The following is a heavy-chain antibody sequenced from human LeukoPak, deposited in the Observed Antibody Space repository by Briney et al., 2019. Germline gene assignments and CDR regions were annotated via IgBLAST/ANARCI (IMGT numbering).Heavy chain of an antibody. J-gene: IGHJ4*02. CDR2: IYYSGDT. V-gene: IGHV4-39*01. D-gene: IGHD3-9*01. CDR3: ARHTKNYDTLTGYPDY. CDR1: GGSISSYY. Sequence: SSETLSLTCTVSGGSISSYYWGWIRQPPGKGLEWIGRIYYSGDTHYNTSLKSRVTISVDTSKNQISLKLNSVTAADTAVYYCARHTKNYDTLTGYPDYWGQGTLVTVSS.